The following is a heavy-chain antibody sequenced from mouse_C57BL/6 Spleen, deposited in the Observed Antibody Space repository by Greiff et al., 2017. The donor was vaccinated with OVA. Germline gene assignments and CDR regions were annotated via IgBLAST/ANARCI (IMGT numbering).Heavy chain of an antibody. CDR1: GYTFPSYW. J-gene: IGHJ3*01. CDR3: AREGRGREWFAY. D-gene: IGHD3-3*01. Sequence: QVQLQQPGTELVKPGASVKLSCKASGYTFPSYWMHWVKQRPGPGLEWIGNIHPSNGGTNYNEKFQSKATLTGDKSSSTAYMQLSSLTSEGSAVYYCAREGRGREWFAYWGQGTLVTVSA. CDR2: IHPSNGGT. V-gene: IGHV1-53*01.